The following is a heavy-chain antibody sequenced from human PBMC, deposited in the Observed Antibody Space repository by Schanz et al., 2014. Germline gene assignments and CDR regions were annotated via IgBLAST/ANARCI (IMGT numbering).Heavy chain of an antibody. CDR2: ISHDGSRK. CDR3: VKGGTNTLDS. J-gene: IGHJ4*02. V-gene: IGHV3-30*04. Sequence: QVQLVESGGGVVQPGRSLRLSCAASGFTFSDFVMHWVRQAPGKGLEWVGVISHDGSRKDYLDSVKGRFTISRDNSKNTVYLQINSLRGDDTAIYYCVKGGTNTLDSWGQGTLVTVSS. CDR1: GFTFSDFV.